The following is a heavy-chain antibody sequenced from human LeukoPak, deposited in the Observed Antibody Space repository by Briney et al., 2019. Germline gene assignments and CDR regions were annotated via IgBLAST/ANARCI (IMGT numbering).Heavy chain of an antibody. V-gene: IGHV3-23*01. CDR3: AKDPTLVAGKLPRIDP. J-gene: IGHJ5*02. CDR1: GVTFSSYT. Sequence: AGPLSLSCTASGVTFSSYTKIWVCQAPQKGLDWVWAINGSGGGTYYEDSVKGRFTISRDNSKNTLYLQMSSLRAADTAVYYCAKDPTLVAGKLPRIDPWGQGTLVTVSS. CDR2: INGSGGGT. D-gene: IGHD6-19*01.